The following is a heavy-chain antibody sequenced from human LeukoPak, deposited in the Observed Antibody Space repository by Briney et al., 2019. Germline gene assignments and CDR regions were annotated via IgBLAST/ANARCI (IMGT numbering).Heavy chain of an antibody. CDR3: AKDLYSFGYYFDY. D-gene: IGHD5-18*01. CDR1: GFTFSGYG. Sequence: GGSLRLSCAASGFTFSGYGMHWVRQAPGKGLEWVTFIRYDGSNKYYADSVKGRFTISRDNSKNTLYLQVNSLRAEDTAVYYCAKDLYSFGYYFDYWGQGTVVTVSS. CDR2: IRYDGSNK. J-gene: IGHJ4*02. V-gene: IGHV3-30*02.